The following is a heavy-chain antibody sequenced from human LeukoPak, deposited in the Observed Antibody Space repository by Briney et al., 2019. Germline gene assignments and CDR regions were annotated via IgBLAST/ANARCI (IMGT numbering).Heavy chain of an antibody. CDR2: ISGSGGST. J-gene: IGHJ4*02. D-gene: IGHD4-17*01. CDR3: ANSLYGDYAVSPIDY. Sequence: GGSLRLSCAASGFTFSSYAMSWVRQAPGKGLELVSAISGSGGSTYYADSVKGRFIISRDNSKNTLYLQMNSLRAEDTAVYYCANSLYGDYAVSPIDYWGQGTLVTVSS. CDR1: GFTFSSYA. V-gene: IGHV3-23*01.